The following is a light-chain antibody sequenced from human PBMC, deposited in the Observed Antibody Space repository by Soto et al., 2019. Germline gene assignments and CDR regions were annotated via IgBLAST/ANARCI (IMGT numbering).Light chain of an antibody. CDR2: DAS. V-gene: IGKV1-39*01. CDR1: QRISTY. Sequence: DIQMTQSPSSLSASVGDRVTITCRASQRISTYLNWYQQKPGKAPKFLIYDASNLQSGVPSRFSGGGSGTDFTLTISSLQPEDFATYYCQQSYSTPRTFGHGTKVDIK. CDR3: QQSYSTPRT. J-gene: IGKJ1*01.